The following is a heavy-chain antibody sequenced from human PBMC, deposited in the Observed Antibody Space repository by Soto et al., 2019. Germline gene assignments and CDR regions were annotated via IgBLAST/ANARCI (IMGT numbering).Heavy chain of an antibody. CDR2: ISGSGLST. D-gene: IGHD4-17*01. Sequence: GALRLSCAASGFTFSSYAMGWVRQAPGKGLEWVSGISGSGLSTNYADSVKGRFTISRDNSKNTLYLQMNSLRAEDTAVYCCAKMTTRRFDYWGQGTLVTVSS. CDR3: AKMTTRRFDY. J-gene: IGHJ4*02. CDR1: GFTFSSYA. V-gene: IGHV3-23*01.